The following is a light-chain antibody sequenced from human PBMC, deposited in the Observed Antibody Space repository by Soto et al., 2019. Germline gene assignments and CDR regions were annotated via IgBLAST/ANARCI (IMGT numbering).Light chain of an antibody. CDR1: QSVGNN. CDR2: ATS. Sequence: EIVVTQSPATLSVSPGERATLSCRASQSVGNNFAWYQQKPGQAPRLLIFATSTRATGFPARFSGSGSGTEFTLTISSLQSEDFAVYYCQQYGDWPLTFGGGANVEIE. J-gene: IGKJ4*01. CDR3: QQYGDWPLT. V-gene: IGKV3-15*01.